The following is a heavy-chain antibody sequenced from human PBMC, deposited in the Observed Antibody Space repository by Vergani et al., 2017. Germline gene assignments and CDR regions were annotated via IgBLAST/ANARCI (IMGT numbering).Heavy chain of an antibody. CDR2: IKSKTDGGTT. J-gene: IGHJ4*02. V-gene: IGHV3-15*01. Sequence: EVQLVESGGGLVKPGGSLRLSCAASGFTFSNAWMSWVRQAPGMGLEWVGRIKSKTDGGTTDYAAPVKGRFTISRDDSKNTLYLQMNSLKTEDTAVYYCARERYCSSTSCYVWGNDFDYWGQGTLVTVSS. CDR3: ARERYCSSTSCYVWGNDFDY. D-gene: IGHD2-2*01. CDR1: GFTFSNAW.